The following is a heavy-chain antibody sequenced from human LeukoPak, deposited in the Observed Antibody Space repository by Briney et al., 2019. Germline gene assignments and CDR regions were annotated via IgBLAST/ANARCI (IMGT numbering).Heavy chain of an antibody. J-gene: IGHJ4*02. D-gene: IGHD6-6*01. CDR1: GDSISSYY. CDR3: ARLTRLSTSHDRYYLDY. CDR2: IYTSGGT. V-gene: IGHV4-4*09. Sequence: PSETLSLTCTVSGDSISSYYWSWIRQPPGKGLEWIGYIYTSGGTNYIPSLKRRVTISIDTSKNQFSLKLSSVTATDSAVYYCARLTRLSTSHDRYYLDYWGQGTLVTVSS.